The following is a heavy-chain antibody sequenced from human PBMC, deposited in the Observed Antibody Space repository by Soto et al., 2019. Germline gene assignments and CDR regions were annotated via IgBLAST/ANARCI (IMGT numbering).Heavy chain of an antibody. V-gene: IGHV3-7*05. D-gene: IGHD6-13*01. CDR1: GFTLSDYW. Sequence: EVQLEESGGGLVQPGGSLRLSCEASGFTLSDYWMTWVRQAPGKGLEWVANIKQDASRKSYLDSVRGRFTISRDNVRNSLFLQMDSLRAEDTALYYCARDVSPGSSSLYLDAFDIWGQGTMVTVSS. J-gene: IGHJ3*02. CDR2: IKQDASRK. CDR3: ARDVSPGSSSLYLDAFDI.